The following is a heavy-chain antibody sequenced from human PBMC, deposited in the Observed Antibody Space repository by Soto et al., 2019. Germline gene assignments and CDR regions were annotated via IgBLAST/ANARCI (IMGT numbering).Heavy chain of an antibody. V-gene: IGHV1-69*01. D-gene: IGHD6-19*01. J-gene: IGHJ6*02. CDR1: RVAFSKFI. Sequence: QAQLEQSGGEVKKPGSSVKVSCKASRVAFSKFIVTWVRQAPGLGLAWVGGIIPIFARANYAQKFQGRVTITADESTSTSYMEVNNLRSEDTAVYYCAKVRYSSPMGYYYGMDGWGQWTTVTVSS. CDR3: AKVRYSSPMGYYYGMDG. CDR2: IIPIFARA.